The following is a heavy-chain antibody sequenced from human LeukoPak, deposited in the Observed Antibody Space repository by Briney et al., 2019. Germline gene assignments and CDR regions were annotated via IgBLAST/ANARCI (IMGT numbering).Heavy chain of an antibody. V-gene: IGHV3-43*01. Sequence: GGSLRLSCAASGFTFDDYTMHWVRQAPGKGLEWVSLISWDGGNKYYADSVKGRFTISRDNSKNSLYLQMNSLRTGDTALYYCATTGTSSGYWGRGTLVTVSS. CDR3: ATTGTSSGY. D-gene: IGHD1-1*01. CDR1: GFTFDDYT. CDR2: ISWDGGNK. J-gene: IGHJ4*02.